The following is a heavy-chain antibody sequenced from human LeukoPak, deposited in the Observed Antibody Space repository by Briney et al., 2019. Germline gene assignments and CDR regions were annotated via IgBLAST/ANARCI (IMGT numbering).Heavy chain of an antibody. CDR1: GYTFTNYY. CDR3: ARGRTVTTGGAWFDP. D-gene: IGHD4-17*01. J-gene: IGHJ5*02. CDR2: INPRGGST. V-gene: IGHV1-46*01. Sequence: ASVKVSCKASGYTFTNYYMHWVRQAPGQGLEWMGVINPRGGSTSYAQKFQGRVTMTRDTTTSTVYMELSSLRSEDTAVYYCARGRTVTTGGAWFDPWGQGTLVTVSS.